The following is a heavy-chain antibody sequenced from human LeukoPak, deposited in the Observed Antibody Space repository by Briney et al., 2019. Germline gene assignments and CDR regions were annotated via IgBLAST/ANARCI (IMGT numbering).Heavy chain of an antibody. J-gene: IGHJ3*01. D-gene: IGHD3-10*01. CDR2: ISRSSSYI. CDR3: ARDLGHYYGSGSYYC. V-gene: IGHV3-21*01. Sequence: GGSLRLSCAASGFTFSSYSMNWVRQAPGKGLEWVSSISRSSSYIYYADSVKGRFTISRDNAKTSLYLQMNSLRAEDTAVYYCARDLGHYYGSGSYYCWGQGTMVTVSS. CDR1: GFTFSSYS.